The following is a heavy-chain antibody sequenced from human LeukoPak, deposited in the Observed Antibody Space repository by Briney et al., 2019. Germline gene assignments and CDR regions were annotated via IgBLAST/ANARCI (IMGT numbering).Heavy chain of an antibody. CDR3: TRHQEGYHLFPIAAAELDP. CDR1: GFTFSGSA. V-gene: IGHV3-73*01. D-gene: IGHD6-13*01. CDR2: IRSKANSYAP. Sequence: GGSLKLSCAASGFTFSGSAMHWGRQASGQGLEWAGRIRSKANSYAPAYAASVKGRFTISRDDSKNTAYLQMNSLKTEDTAVYYCTRHQEGYHLFPIAAAELDPWGQGTLVTVSS. J-gene: IGHJ5*02.